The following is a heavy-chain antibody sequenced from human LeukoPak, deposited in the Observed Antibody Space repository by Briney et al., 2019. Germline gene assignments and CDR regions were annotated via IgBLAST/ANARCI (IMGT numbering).Heavy chain of an antibody. Sequence: SETLSLTCTVSGYSISSGYYWGWIRQPPGKGLEWIGSIYHSGRTFYNPSLKSRVTISLDASKCQFYLKLNSVTAADTAVYYCARRVRSADYRLDYWGQGTLVTVSS. J-gene: IGHJ4*02. CDR1: GYSISSGYY. CDR2: IYHSGRT. CDR3: ARRVRSADYRLDY. V-gene: IGHV4-38-2*02. D-gene: IGHD4-11*01.